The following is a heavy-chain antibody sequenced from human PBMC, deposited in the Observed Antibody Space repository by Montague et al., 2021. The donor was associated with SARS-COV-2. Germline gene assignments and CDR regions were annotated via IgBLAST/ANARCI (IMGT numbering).Heavy chain of an antibody. J-gene: IGHJ6*02. CDR3: ARAGQQLARYYYYGMDV. Sequence: SETLSLTCTVSGGSISSYYWSWIRQPPGKGLEWIGYIYYSGSTNYNPSLKSRVTISVDTSKNQFSLKLSSVTAVDTAVYYCARAGQQLARYYYYGMDVWGQGTTVTVSS. D-gene: IGHD6-13*01. CDR1: GGSISSYY. CDR2: IYYSGST. V-gene: IGHV4-59*01.